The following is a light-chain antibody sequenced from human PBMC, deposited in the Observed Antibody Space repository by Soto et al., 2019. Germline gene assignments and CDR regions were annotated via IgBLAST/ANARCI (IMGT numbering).Light chain of an antibody. V-gene: IGKV1-33*01. CDR2: DAS. J-gene: IGKJ4*01. CDR3: QQYDNLPLT. CDR1: QDISNY. Sequence: DIQMTQSPSSLSASVGDRVTITCQASQDISNYLNWYQQKPGKAPKLLIYDASNLETGVPSRFSGSGSGTDFTLTINSLQPEEIATYYCQQYDNLPLTFGGGTKVEIQ.